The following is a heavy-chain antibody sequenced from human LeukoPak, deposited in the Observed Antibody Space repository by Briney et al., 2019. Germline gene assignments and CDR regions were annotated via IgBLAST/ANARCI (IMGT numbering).Heavy chain of an antibody. CDR2: INHSGST. CDR3: ARVALRSYFDY. D-gene: IGHD4-17*01. Sequence: SETLSLTCAVYGGSFSGYYWSWIRQPPGKGLEWIGEINHSGSTNYNPSLKSRVTISVDTSKNQFSLKLSSVTAADTAVYYCARVALRSYFDYWGQGTLVTVSS. V-gene: IGHV4-34*01. CDR1: GGSFSGYY. J-gene: IGHJ4*02.